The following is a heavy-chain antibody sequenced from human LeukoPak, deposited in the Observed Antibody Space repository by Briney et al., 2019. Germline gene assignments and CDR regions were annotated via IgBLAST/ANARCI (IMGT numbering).Heavy chain of an antibody. V-gene: IGHV3-66*01. CDR1: GFTASSND. Sequence: GGSLRLSCVASGFTASSNDMSWARQAPGKGLEWVSVIYSGGTTSYADSVKGRFTISRDNSKNTLYLQMNSLRAEDTAVYYCARDRRGYGGNFDYWGQGTLVTVSS. J-gene: IGHJ4*02. CDR2: IYSGGTT. CDR3: ARDRRGYGGNFDY. D-gene: IGHD4-23*01.